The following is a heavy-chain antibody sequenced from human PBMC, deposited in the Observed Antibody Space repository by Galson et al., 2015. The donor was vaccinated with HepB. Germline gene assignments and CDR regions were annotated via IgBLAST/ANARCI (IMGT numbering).Heavy chain of an antibody. CDR2: ISHDGRNT. CDR1: GFTFTTYS. V-gene: IGHV3-30*04. J-gene: IGHJ4*02. D-gene: IGHD6-19*01. Sequence: SLRLSCAASGFTFTTYSFSWVRQAPGKGLEWVAIISHDGRNTYYAYSVKGRFTITRDNSRNTLYLQMNGLRSDDTAVYYCARERGAGWYEGNDYWGQGTLVVVSS. CDR3: ARERGAGWYEGNDY.